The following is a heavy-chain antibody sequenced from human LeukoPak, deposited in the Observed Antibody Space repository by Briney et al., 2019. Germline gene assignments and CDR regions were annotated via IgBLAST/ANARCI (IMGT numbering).Heavy chain of an antibody. CDR3: APLSGSYFGDDAFDI. V-gene: IGHV1-58*02. CDR2: IVVGSGNT. CDR1: GFTFTSSA. Sequence: GTSVKVSFKASGFTFTSSAMQWVRQARGQRLEWIGWIVVGSGNTKYAQKLQERVTITRDMSTSTAYMELSSLRAEDTAVYYCAPLSGSYFGDDAFDIWGQGTMVTVSS. D-gene: IGHD1-26*01. J-gene: IGHJ3*02.